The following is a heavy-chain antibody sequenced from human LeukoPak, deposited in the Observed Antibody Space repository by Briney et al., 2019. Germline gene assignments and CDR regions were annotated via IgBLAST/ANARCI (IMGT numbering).Heavy chain of an antibody. CDR2: ISGSGGRT. CDR1: GFTFSNAW. V-gene: IGHV3-23*01. CDR3: AKRPFVVPAAMFDY. Sequence: GGSLRLSCAASGFTFSNAWMSWVRQAPGKGLEWVSAISGSGGRTYYADSVKGRFTISRDNSKNTLYLQMNSLRAEDTAVYYCAKRPFVVPAAMFDYWGQGTLVTVSS. D-gene: IGHD2-2*01. J-gene: IGHJ4*02.